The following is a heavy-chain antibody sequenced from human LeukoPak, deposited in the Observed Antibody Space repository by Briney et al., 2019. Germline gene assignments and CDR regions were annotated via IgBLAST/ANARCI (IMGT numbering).Heavy chain of an antibody. D-gene: IGHD3-10*01. CDR1: GYTFTGYY. CDR3: ARDPVTMVRGVISDDDC. J-gene: IGHJ4*02. CDR2: INPNSGGT. V-gene: IGHV1-2*02. Sequence: ASVKVSCKASGYTFTGYYMHWVRQAPGQGLEWMGWINPNSGGTNYAQKFQGRVTMTRDTSISTAYMELSRLRSDDTAVYYCARDPVTMVRGVISDDDCWGQGTLVTVSS.